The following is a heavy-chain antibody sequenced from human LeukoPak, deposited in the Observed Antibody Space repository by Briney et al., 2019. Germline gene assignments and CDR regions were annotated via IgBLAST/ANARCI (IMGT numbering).Heavy chain of an antibody. Sequence: GESLKISCQGSAYSFSTYWIGWVRQMPGKGLEWMGIIYPDNSDTRYSPSLQGQVTISADKSINIAYLQWSSLKASDTALYFCARHGDSSFRSIDYWGRGTLVTVSS. CDR1: AYSFSTYW. CDR2: IYPDNSDT. CDR3: ARHGDSSFRSIDY. V-gene: IGHV5-51*01. J-gene: IGHJ4*02. D-gene: IGHD2-21*02.